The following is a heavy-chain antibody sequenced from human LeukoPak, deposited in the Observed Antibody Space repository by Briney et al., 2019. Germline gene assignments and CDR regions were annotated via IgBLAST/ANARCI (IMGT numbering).Heavy chain of an antibody. CDR3: AKDLWKADY. D-gene: IGHD3-3*01. CDR1: GFTFSSYA. Sequence: GGSLRLSCAASGFTFSSYAMNWVRQAPGKGLEWVSAIGGDAVSTYYADSVKGQFSISRDNSKNTLYLQMNSLRADDTAVYYCAKDLWKADYWGQGTLVTVSS. J-gene: IGHJ4*02. V-gene: IGHV3-23*01. CDR2: IGGDAVST.